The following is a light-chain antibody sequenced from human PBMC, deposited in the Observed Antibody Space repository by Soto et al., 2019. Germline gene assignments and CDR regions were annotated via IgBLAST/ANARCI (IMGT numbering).Light chain of an antibody. J-gene: IGKJ1*01. CDR2: KAS. Sequence: DIQMTQSPSPLSGSVGYRVTLICRLSQTIISWLAWYQQKPGKAPKLLIYKASTLKSGVPSRFSGSGSGTEFTLTISSLQTDDFATYYCKHYNRYSDAFGKGTKVDIK. V-gene: IGKV1-5*03. CDR3: KHYNRYSDA. CDR1: QTIISW.